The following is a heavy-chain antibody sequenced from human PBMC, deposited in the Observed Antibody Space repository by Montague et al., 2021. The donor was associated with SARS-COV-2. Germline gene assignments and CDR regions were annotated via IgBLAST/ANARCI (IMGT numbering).Heavy chain of an antibody. CDR3: ARSQHCGSDCSPAY. CDR2: INPADARA. J-gene: IGHJ4*02. V-gene: IGHV5-10-1*01. D-gene: IGHD2-21*02. CDR1: GYDFTTYW. Sequence: QSGAEVKKSGESLRISCRASGYDFTTYWISWVCQMPGKGLEWIGRINPADARADYGPSFQGQVTMSVDRSITAAYLQWSSLKASDTAIYYCARSQHCGSDCSPAYWGQGSLVTVSS.